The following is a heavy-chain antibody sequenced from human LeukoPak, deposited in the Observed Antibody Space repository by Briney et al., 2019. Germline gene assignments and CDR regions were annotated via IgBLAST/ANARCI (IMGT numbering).Heavy chain of an antibody. CDR2: TYYRSKLYN. J-gene: IGHJ6*02. D-gene: IGHD3-10*01. CDR1: GDSFSSNSAA. CDR3: ARAGVTMVRGVIITNPRYYYYGMDV. Sequence: SQTLSLTCAISGDSFSSNSAAWNWIRQSPSRGLEWLGRTYYRSKLYNDYAVSVKSLITINPDTSKNQFSLQLNSVTPEDTAVYYCARAGVTMVRGVIITNPRYYYYGMDVWGQGTTVTVSS. V-gene: IGHV6-1*01.